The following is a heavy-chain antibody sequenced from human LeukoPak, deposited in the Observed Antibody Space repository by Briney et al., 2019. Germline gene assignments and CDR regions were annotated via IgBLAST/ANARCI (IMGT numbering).Heavy chain of an antibody. CDR2: ISSSSSYI. V-gene: IGHV3-21*01. D-gene: IGHD2-15*01. J-gene: IGHJ4*02. Sequence: ATLSLTCTVSGGSISSSSYYWGWLRQPPGKGLEWVSSISSSSSYIYYTDSVKGRFTISRDNAKNSLYLQMNSLRAEDTAVYYCARRGVGYCSAGICRGLIDYWGQGILVTVSS. CDR3: ARRGVGYCSAGICRGLIDY. CDR1: GGSISSSS.